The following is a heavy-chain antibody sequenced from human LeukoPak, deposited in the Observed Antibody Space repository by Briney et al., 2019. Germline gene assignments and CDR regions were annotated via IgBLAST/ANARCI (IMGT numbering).Heavy chain of an antibody. D-gene: IGHD3-10*01. J-gene: IGHJ4*02. Sequence: GGSLRLSCAASGFTFSSYAMHWVRQAPGKGLEYVSAISSNGGSTYYANSVKGRFTISRDNSKNTLYLQMGSLRAEDMAVYYCASMSGGFDYWGQGTLVTVSS. CDR2: ISSNGGST. CDR1: GFTFSSYA. CDR3: ASMSGGFDY. V-gene: IGHV3-64*01.